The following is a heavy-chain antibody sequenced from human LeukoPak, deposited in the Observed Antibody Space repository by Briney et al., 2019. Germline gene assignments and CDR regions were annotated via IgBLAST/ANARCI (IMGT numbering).Heavy chain of an antibody. CDR3: ARVKVYYDFWSGYPPGAFDI. D-gene: IGHD3-3*01. J-gene: IGHJ3*02. CDR1: GFNFVAYW. Sequence: GGSLRLSCTTSGFNFVAYWMGWVRQASGKGLEWVSYISSSGSTIYYADSVKGRFTISRDNAKNSLYLQMNSLRAEDTAVYYCARVKVYYDFWSGYPPGAFDIWGQGTMVTVSS. CDR2: ISSSGSTI. V-gene: IGHV3-11*04.